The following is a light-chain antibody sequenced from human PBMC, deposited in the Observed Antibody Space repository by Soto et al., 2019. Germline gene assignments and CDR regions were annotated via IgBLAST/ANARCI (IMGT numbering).Light chain of an antibody. CDR1: QTISSY. CDR2: AAS. V-gene: IGKV1-39*01. J-gene: IGKJ1*01. Sequence: DIPMTQSPSSLSASVGDRVTITCRASQTISSYLNWYQQKPGKAPKLLIYAASSLQSGVPSRFSGSGSGTDFTLNISSLQPEDFATYSCQQSYSTPVTFGQGTKVEIK. CDR3: QQSYSTPVT.